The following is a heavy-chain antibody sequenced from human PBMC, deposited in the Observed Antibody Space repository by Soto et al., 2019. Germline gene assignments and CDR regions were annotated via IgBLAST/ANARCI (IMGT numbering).Heavy chain of an antibody. CDR3: ARSLDY. J-gene: IGHJ4*02. V-gene: IGHV3-7*01. CDR2: INQDGSEK. CDR1: GFTFSTYW. Sequence: GGSLRLSCATSGFTFSTYWMDWVRQTPGKGLEWVANINQDGSEKNYVDSVKGRFTISRDNAKNSVYLQMSSLTAEDSALYYCARSLDYWGQGTLVTVSS.